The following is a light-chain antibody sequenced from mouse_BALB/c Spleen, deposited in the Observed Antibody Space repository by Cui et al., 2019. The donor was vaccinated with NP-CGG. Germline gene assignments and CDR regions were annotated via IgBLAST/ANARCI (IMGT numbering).Light chain of an antibody. Sequence: QAVVTQESALTTSPGETVTLTCRSSTGAVITSNYDNWVQEKPDHLFTGLIGGTNNRAPGVPARFSGSLIGDKAALTITGAQTEDEAIYFCALWYSNHWVFGGGTKLTVL. CDR1: TGAVITSNY. CDR3: ALWYSNHWV. CDR2: GTN. V-gene: IGLV1*01. J-gene: IGLJ1*01.